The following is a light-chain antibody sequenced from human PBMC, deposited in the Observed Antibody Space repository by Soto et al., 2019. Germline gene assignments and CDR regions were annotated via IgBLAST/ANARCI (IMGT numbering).Light chain of an antibody. CDR2: GNS. V-gene: IGLV1-40*01. CDR3: QSYDSSLSGWV. CDR1: SSNIGAGYD. J-gene: IGLJ3*02. Sequence: QSVLTQPPSVSGAPGQRVTISCTGSSSNIGAGYDVHWYQQLPGTAPKLLIYGNSNRPSGVPDRFSGSKSGNSASLAITGLRAEDEADNYCQSYDSSLSGWVFGGGTKLTVL.